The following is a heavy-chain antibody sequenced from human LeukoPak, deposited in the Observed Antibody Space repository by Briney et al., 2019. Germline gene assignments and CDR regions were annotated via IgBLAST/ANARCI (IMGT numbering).Heavy chain of an antibody. J-gene: IGHJ4*02. V-gene: IGHV3-23*01. Sequence: GGSLRLSCAASGFTFSSYAMSWVRQVPGKGLEWVSVISGSGDNTYYADSVKGRFTISRDNSKNMLYLQMNSLRAEDTAVYYCAKWKYSNSGIEDYWGQGTLVTVSS. CDR3: AKWKYSNSGIEDY. D-gene: IGHD6-6*01. CDR2: ISGSGDNT. CDR1: GFTFSSYA.